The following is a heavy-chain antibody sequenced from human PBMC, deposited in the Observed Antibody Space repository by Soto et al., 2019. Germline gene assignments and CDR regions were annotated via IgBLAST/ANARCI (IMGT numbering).Heavy chain of an antibody. CDR1: GYTLTELS. Sequence: ASVKVSCKVSGYTLTELSMHWVRQAPGKGLEWMGGFDPEDGETIYAQKFQGRVTMTEDTSTDTAYMELSSLRSEDTAVYYCATAEAGWYSNYKYCFDYWGQGTLVTVSS. J-gene: IGHJ4*02. D-gene: IGHD4-4*01. CDR3: ATAEAGWYSNYKYCFDY. V-gene: IGHV1-24*01. CDR2: FDPEDGET.